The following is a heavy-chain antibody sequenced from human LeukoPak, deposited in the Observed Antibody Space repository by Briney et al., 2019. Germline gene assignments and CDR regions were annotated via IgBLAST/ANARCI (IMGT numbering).Heavy chain of an antibody. CDR3: ERHGTISSESYFDY. V-gene: IGHV4-59*08. J-gene: IGHJ4*02. D-gene: IGHD1-14*01. Sequence: SETLSLTCSVSGGSVSSYYWSWIRQSPGKGLEWIGYIHNSGRTNYNPSLKSRVTGIVDTSKNQVSLRLSSVTAADTAVYYCERHGTISSESYFDYWGQGALVTVSS. CDR1: GGSVSSYY. CDR2: IHNSGRT.